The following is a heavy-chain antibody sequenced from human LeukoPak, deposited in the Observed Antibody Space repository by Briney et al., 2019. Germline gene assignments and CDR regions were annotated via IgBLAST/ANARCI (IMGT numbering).Heavy chain of an antibody. CDR1: GFTFSSYA. CDR2: LYYTGST. D-gene: IGHD6-13*01. V-gene: IGHV4-39*01. J-gene: IGHJ4*02. CDR3: ASTIAAAGKYYFDY. Sequence: GSLRLSCAASGFTFSSYAMSWVRRAPGKGLEWIGSLYYTGSTYYNPSLKSRVTISENTSRTQFSLKLSSVTAADTAVYYYASTIAAAGKYYFDYWGQGTLVTVSS.